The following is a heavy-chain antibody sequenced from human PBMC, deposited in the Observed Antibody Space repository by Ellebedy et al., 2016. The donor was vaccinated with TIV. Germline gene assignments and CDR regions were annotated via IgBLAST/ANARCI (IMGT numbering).Heavy chain of an antibody. J-gene: IGHJ6*02. CDR1: GGSISSGGYY. Sequence: SETLSLXXTVSGGSISSGGYYWSWIRQHPGKGLEWIGYIYYSGSTYYNPSLKSRVTISVDTSKNQFSLKLSSVTAADTAVYYCARDVRGVIIPIGGMDVWGQGTTVTVSS. CDR3: ARDVRGVIIPIGGMDV. D-gene: IGHD3-10*02. V-gene: IGHV4-31*03. CDR2: IYYSGST.